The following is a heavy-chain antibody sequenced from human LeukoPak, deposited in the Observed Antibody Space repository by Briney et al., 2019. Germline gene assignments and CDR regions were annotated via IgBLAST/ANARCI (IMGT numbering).Heavy chain of an antibody. CDR3: ARKYCSSTSCKQSMWFGELFDY. CDR1: GFNCNSHA. Sequence: PGGSLRLSCAASGFNCNSHAMNWVRQAPGKGLEWISYISISSTSIYYADSVKGRFTISRDIAKNSLYLQMNSLRAEDTAVYYCARKYCSSTSCKQSMWFGELFDYWGQGTLVTVSS. CDR2: ISISSTSI. J-gene: IGHJ4*02. V-gene: IGHV3-48*04. D-gene: IGHD2-2*01.